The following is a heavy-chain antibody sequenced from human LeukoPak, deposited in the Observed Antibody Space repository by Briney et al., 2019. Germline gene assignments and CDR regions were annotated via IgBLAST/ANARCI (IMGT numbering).Heavy chain of an antibody. D-gene: IGHD1-26*01. V-gene: IGHV3-53*01. J-gene: IGHJ3*02. Sequence: PGGSLRLSCAASGFTVSSNYMSWVRQAPGKGLEWVSIIYSGGSTYYADSVKGRFTISRDNSKNTLYLQMNSLRAEDTAVYYCAREGSSQAFDIWGQGTMVTVSS. CDR1: GFTVSSNY. CDR3: AREGSSQAFDI. CDR2: IYSGGST.